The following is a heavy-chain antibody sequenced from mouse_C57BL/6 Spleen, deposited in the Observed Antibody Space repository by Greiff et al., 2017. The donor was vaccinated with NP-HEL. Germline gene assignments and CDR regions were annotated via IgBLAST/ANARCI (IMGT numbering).Heavy chain of an antibody. V-gene: IGHV1-82*01. J-gene: IGHJ4*01. Sequence: QVQLKQSGPELVKPGASVKISCKASGYAFSSSWMNWVKQRPGKGLEWIGRIYPGDGDTNYNGKFKGKATLTADKSSSTAYMQLSSLTSEDSAVYFCAKGYSNYGGDYAMDYWGQGTSVTVSS. D-gene: IGHD2-5*01. CDR2: IYPGDGDT. CDR3: AKGYSNYGGDYAMDY. CDR1: GYAFSSSW.